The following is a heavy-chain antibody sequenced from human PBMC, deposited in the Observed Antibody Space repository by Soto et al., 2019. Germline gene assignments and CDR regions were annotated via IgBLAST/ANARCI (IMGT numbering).Heavy chain of an antibody. CDR3: AKKNPHGDSNKAWLDP. CDR1: GGTFVSSA. Sequence: QVQLVQSGAELKEPGSSVMVSCRVSGGTFVSSAFAWVRQSLGEGIEWMGGIVPILGTTKYAEKFQGRVTISADESTRTAYLELSSLVLADTAVYFCAKKNPHGDSNKAWLDPWGQGKLVIISS. CDR2: IVPILGTT. J-gene: IGHJ5*02. V-gene: IGHV1-69*01. D-gene: IGHD2-15*01.